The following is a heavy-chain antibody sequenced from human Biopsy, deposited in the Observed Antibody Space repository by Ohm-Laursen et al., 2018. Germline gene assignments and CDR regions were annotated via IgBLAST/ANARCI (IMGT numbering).Heavy chain of an antibody. V-gene: IGHV3-30*18. CDR2: TSYDGNKK. CDR3: ANSIVPIYYDVTGEGAFDV. D-gene: IGHD3-16*01. J-gene: IGHJ3*01. Sequence: SLRLSCAASGFGVNTYGMHWVRQGPGKGLEWVAVTSYDGNKKYFADPVKGRFTISRDNSKSTLYLQMNSLRAEDTAVYYCANSIVPIYYDVTGEGAFDVWGQGTMVTVSS. CDR1: GFGVNTYG.